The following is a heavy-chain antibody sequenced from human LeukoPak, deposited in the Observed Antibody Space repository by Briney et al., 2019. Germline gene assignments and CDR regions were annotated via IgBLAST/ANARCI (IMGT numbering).Heavy chain of an antibody. CDR1: GFTLSSYA. CDR2: IRSSGSTI. D-gene: IGHD6-13*01. V-gene: IGHV3-48*03. Sequence: GGSLRLSCAASGFTLSSYAMNWVRQAPGKGLEWVSNIRSSGSTINYADSVKGRFTISRDNAKNSLYLQMNSLRAEDTAVYYCASAYSSSWLGDAFDIWGQGTMVTVSS. J-gene: IGHJ3*02. CDR3: ASAYSSSWLGDAFDI.